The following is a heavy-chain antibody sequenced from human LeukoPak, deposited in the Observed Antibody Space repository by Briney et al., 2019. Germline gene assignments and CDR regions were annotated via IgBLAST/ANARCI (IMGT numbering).Heavy chain of an antibody. D-gene: IGHD3-10*01. CDR2: IDPSDSYT. V-gene: IGHV5-10-1*01. CDR1: GYSFTSYW. Sequence: GASVKVSCKASGYSFTSYWISWVRQMPGKGLEWMGRIDPSDSYTNYSPSFQGHVTISADRSISTAYLQWSSLKASDTAMYYCARHAGSRFDPWGQGTLVTVSS. CDR3: ARHAGSRFDP. J-gene: IGHJ5*02.